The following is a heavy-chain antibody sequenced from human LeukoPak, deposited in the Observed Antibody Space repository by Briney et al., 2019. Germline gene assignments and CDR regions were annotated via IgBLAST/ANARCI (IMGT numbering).Heavy chain of an antibody. J-gene: IGHJ4*02. V-gene: IGHV3-23*01. Sequence: GGSLRLSCAASRYTFSSYAMSWVRQAPGKGLEWVSAISGSGGSTYYADSVKGRFTISRDNSKNTLYLQMNSLRAEDTAVYYCAKVEAAAPRSYFDYWGQGTLVTVSS. CDR2: ISGSGGST. CDR3: AKVEAAAPRSYFDY. D-gene: IGHD6-13*01. CDR1: RYTFSSYA.